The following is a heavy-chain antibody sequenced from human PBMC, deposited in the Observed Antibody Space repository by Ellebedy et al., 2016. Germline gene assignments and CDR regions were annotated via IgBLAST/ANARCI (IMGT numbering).Heavy chain of an antibody. CDR1: GFTFSGSA. V-gene: IGHV3-73*01. D-gene: IGHD1-26*01. Sequence: GGSLRLXXAASGFTFSGSAMHWVRQASGKGLEWVGRIRSKANSYATAYAASVKGRFTISRDDSKNTAYLQMNSLKTEDTAVYYCTRLVGVTQEGNYYYGMDVWGKGTTVTVSS. CDR2: IRSKANSYAT. CDR3: TRLVGVTQEGNYYYGMDV. J-gene: IGHJ6*04.